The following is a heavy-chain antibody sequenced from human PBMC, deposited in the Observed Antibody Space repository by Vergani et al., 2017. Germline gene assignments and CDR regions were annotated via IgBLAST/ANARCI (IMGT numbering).Heavy chain of an antibody. Sequence: QLQLQESGPGLVKPSETLSLTCTVSGGSISSSSYYWGWIRQPPGKGLEWIGSIYYSGSTYYNPSLKSRVTISVDTSKNQFSLKLSSVTAADTAVYYCARGIVVALPEYWGQGTLVTVSS. J-gene: IGHJ4*02. V-gene: IGHV4-39*01. CDR1: GGSISSSSYY. D-gene: IGHD6-19*01. CDR2: IYYSGST. CDR3: ARGIVVALPEY.